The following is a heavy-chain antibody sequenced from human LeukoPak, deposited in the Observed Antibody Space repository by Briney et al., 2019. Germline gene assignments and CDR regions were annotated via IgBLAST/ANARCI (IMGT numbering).Heavy chain of an antibody. CDR2: IYPGDSDT. Sequence: GESLKISCKGSGCSFTSYWIGWVRQMPGKGLEWMGIIYPGDSDTRYSPSFQGQVTISADKSISTAYLQWSSLKASDTAMYYCARQGLAYYDSSGYFYWYFDLWGRGTLVTVSS. CDR3: ARQGLAYYDSSGYFYWYFDL. CDR1: GCSFTSYW. D-gene: IGHD3-22*01. J-gene: IGHJ2*01. V-gene: IGHV5-51*01.